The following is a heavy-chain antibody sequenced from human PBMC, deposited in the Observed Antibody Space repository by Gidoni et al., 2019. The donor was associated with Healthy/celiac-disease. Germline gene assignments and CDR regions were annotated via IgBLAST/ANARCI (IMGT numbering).Heavy chain of an antibody. Sequence: EMQLVVSGGGLVQPGRSLRPSGAASESTFDDFAMHWVRQAPGKGLEWVSGISWNSGTIAYADSVKGRFTISRDNAKKSLYLQMNSLRAEDTAFYYCVRGKLVRDAFDLWGQGTMVTVSS. CDR1: ESTFDDFA. J-gene: IGHJ3*01. D-gene: IGHD6-13*01. CDR3: VRGKLVRDAFDL. CDR2: ISWNSGTI. V-gene: IGHV3-9*01.